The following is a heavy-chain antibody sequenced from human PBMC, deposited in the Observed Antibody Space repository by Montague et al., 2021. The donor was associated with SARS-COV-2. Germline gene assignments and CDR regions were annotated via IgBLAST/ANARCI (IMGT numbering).Heavy chain of an antibody. Sequence: SETLSLTCTVAGDSVSRSYWNWVRQSPGKGLAWIGNIYYYGSVNYNPSLKSRLSISLDTPKNQLSLTLTSVTAADTATYYCARQITMVREPFDSWGQGTLALVSS. J-gene: IGHJ4*02. CDR1: GDSVSRSY. CDR2: IYYYGSV. D-gene: IGHD3-10*01. V-gene: IGHV4-59*08. CDR3: ARQITMVREPFDS.